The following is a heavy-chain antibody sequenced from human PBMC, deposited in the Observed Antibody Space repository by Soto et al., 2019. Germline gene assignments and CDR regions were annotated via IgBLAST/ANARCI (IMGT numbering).Heavy chain of an antibody. J-gene: IGHJ4*02. Sequence: QVLLVQSGAEVKKPGSSVKVSCKASVGTFNSYAFSWVRQAPGQGLEWMGGIIPIFGTPNYAQKFQGRVTIXAXEXXSTAYMERSGLRSEDTAVYYCASRSENGYNYDFDYWGQGTLVTVSS. CDR3: ASRSENGYNYDFDY. V-gene: IGHV1-69*12. CDR2: IIPIFGTP. D-gene: IGHD5-12*01. CDR1: VGTFNSYA.